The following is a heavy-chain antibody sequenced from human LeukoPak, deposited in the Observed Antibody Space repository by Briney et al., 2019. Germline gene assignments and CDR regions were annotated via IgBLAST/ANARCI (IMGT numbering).Heavy chain of an antibody. D-gene: IGHD3-16*01. CDR1: GITFSNYY. V-gene: IGHV3-74*01. CDR2: IIQDGSVT. J-gene: IGHJ4*02. Sequence: PGGSLRLSCVTSGITFSNYYMHWVRQVPGEGLVWVSHIIQDGSVTSYADSVKGRFTISRDNAKNTVYLQLNNLRAEDTAVYYCVKDLNWAFDYWGQGTLVTVSS. CDR3: VKDLNWAFDY.